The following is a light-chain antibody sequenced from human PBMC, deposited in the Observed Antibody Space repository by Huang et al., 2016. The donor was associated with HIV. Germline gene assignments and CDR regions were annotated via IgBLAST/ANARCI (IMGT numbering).Light chain of an antibody. CDR2: LGS. Sequence: DIVMTQSPLSLPVTPGEPASLSCRSSQSLLHSNGYNYLDWYLQKPGQSPQLLISLGSNRASGVPDRCSGSGSGTDFTLKISRGEAEDVGVYYCMQALQTPRTFGQGTKVEIK. CDR1: QSLLHSNGYNY. J-gene: IGKJ1*01. CDR3: MQALQTPRT. V-gene: IGKV2-28*01.